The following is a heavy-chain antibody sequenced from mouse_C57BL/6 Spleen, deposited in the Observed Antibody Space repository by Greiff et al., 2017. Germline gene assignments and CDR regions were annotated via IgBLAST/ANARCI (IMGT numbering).Heavy chain of an antibody. V-gene: IGHV1-22*01. J-gene: IGHJ2*01. CDR2: INPNNGGT. CDR3: APYGSRGYFDY. Sequence: EVKLMESGPELVKPGASVKMSCKASGYTFTDYNMHWVKQSPGKSLEWIGYINPNNGGTRYNQKFKGKATFTLNKSSSTAYMDLRSLTSEDSAVYYCAPYGSRGYFDYWGQGTTLTVSS. CDR1: GYTFTDYN. D-gene: IGHD1-1*01.